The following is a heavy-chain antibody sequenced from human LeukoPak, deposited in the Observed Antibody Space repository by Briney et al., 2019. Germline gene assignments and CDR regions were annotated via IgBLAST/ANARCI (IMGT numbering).Heavy chain of an antibody. J-gene: IGHJ4*02. CDR3: ARVAPPTYYYDSSGSFFYFDY. CDR1: GYTFTSYA. CDR2: INAGNGNT. V-gene: IGHV1-3*01. Sequence: ASVKVSCKASGYTFTSYAMHWVRQAPGQRLEWMGWINAGNGNTKYSRKFQGRVTITRDTSASTAYMELSSLRSEDTAVYYCARVAPPTYYYDSSGSFFYFDYWGQGTLVTVSS. D-gene: IGHD3-22*01.